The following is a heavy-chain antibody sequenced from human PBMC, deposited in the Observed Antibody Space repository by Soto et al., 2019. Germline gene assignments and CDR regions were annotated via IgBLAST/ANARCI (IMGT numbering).Heavy chain of an antibody. D-gene: IGHD4-17*01. J-gene: IGHJ6*02. Sequence: PGGSLRLSCAASGFTFSSYSMNWVRQAPKKGLEWVSSVSSSSSYIYYADSVKGRFTTSRDNARNSLFLQMDSLRAEDTAVYYCAATYGDYVYYYYGMDVWGQGTTVTVSS. CDR3: AATYGDYVYYYYGMDV. CDR1: GFTFSSYS. CDR2: VSSSSSYI. V-gene: IGHV3-21*01.